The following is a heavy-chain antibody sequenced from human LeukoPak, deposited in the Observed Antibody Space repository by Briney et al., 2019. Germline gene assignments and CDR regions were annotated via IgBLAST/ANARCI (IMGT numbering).Heavy chain of an antibody. CDR3: AKRRIVVAAPARYMDA. V-gene: IGHV3-23*01. D-gene: IGHD2-2*01. CDR1: GFTFSSYA. CDR2: ISGSGGST. Sequence: PGGSLRLSCAASGFTFSSYAMSWVRQAPGKGLEWVSAISGSGGSTYYADSVKGRFTISRDNSKNTLYLQMNSLRAEDTAIYYCAKRRIVVAAPARYMDAWGKGTTVTVSS. J-gene: IGHJ6*04.